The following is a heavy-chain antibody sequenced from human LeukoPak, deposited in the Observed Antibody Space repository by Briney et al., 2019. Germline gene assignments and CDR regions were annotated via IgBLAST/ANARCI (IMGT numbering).Heavy chain of an antibody. J-gene: IGHJ4*02. CDR2: IRYDGSNK. D-gene: IGHD3/OR15-3a*01. Sequence: GGSLRLSCAASGFTFSSYGMHWVRQAPGKGLEWVAVIRYDGSNKYYADSVKGRFTISRDNSKNTLYLQMNSLRAEDTAVYYCAKDRGLASDYWGQGTLVTVSS. CDR3: AKDRGLASDY. CDR1: GFTFSSYG. V-gene: IGHV3-30*02.